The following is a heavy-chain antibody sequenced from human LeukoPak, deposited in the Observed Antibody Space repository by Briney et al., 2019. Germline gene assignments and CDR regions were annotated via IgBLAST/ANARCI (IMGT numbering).Heavy chain of an antibody. J-gene: IGHJ4*02. D-gene: IGHD6-13*01. Sequence: ASVKVSCKVSGYTLTELSMHWVRQAPGKGLEWMGGFDPEDGETLYAQKFQGRVTMTEDTSTDTAYMELSSLRSEDTAVYYCATEEVGLAAAAFDYWGQGTLVTVSS. V-gene: IGHV1-24*01. CDR3: ATEEVGLAAAAFDY. CDR1: GYTLTELS. CDR2: FDPEDGET.